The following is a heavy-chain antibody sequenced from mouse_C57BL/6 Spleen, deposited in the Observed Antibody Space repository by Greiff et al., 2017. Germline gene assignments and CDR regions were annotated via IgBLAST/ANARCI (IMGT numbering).Heavy chain of an antibody. D-gene: IGHD1-1*01. V-gene: IGHV1-52*01. Sequence: QVQLQQPGAELVRPGSSVKLSCKASGYTFTSYWMHWVKQRPIQGLEWIGNIDPSDSNTHYNQKFKDKATLTVDKSSSTAYMQLSSLTSEDSAVYYCARGDYCGSSDGFAYWGQGTLVTVSA. CDR3: ARGDYCGSSDGFAY. J-gene: IGHJ3*01. CDR2: IDPSDSNT. CDR1: GYTFTSYW.